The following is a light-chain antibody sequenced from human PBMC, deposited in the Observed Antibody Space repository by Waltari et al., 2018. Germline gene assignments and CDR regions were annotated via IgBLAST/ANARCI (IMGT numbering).Light chain of an antibody. Sequence: DVQMTKSPSTLSASVGDTVTSTCRASQSISSSLAWFQQKAGKAPKLLIYTASTLESVVPSRFSGSGSGTEFTLTISSLQPDDLATYYCQQYNTYYTFGQGTILEIK. V-gene: IGKV1-5*03. J-gene: IGKJ2*01. CDR1: QSISSS. CDR3: QQYNTYYT. CDR2: TAS.